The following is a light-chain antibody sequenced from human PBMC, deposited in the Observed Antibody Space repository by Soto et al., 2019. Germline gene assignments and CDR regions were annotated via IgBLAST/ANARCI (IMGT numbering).Light chain of an antibody. V-gene: IGKV3-11*01. CDR1: QSVSSY. CDR2: DAS. J-gene: IGKJ5*01. Sequence: DNVLTQAPATLSLSPGERATLSCRASQSVSSYLAWYQQKPGQAPRLLIYDASNRATGIPARFSGSGSGTDFTLTISGLEPGDFAVYYCQQRSNWRPITFGQGTRLEIK. CDR3: QQRSNWRPIT.